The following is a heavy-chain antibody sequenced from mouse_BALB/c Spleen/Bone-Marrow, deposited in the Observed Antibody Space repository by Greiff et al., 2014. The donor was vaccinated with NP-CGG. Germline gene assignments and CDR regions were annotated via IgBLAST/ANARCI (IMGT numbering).Heavy chain of an antibody. CDR1: GYSITSGYY. CDR2: ISYDGSN. V-gene: IGHV3-6*02. D-gene: IGHD1-1*01. CDR3: AREGGSRAY. J-gene: IGHJ3*01. Sequence: EVKLMESGPGLVKPSQSLSLTCSVTGYSITSGYYWNWIRQFPGNKLEWMGYISYDGSNNYNPSLKNRISITRDTSKNQFSLKLNSVTTEDTATYYCAREGGSRAYWGQGTLVTVSA.